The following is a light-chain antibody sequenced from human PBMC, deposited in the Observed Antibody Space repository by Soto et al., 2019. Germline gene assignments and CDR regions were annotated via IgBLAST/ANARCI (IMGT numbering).Light chain of an antibody. CDR3: QQRSNWPPWT. CDR2: DAS. V-gene: IGKV1-9*01. CDR1: EDITNY. Sequence: DILLTQAPSSLSASVGDRVTVTCRASEDITNYLAWYQQKVGKAPKLLIYDASTLHSGVPSRFSGSGSGTDFTLTISSLEPEDFAVYYCQQRSNWPPWTFGQGTKVDIK. J-gene: IGKJ1*01.